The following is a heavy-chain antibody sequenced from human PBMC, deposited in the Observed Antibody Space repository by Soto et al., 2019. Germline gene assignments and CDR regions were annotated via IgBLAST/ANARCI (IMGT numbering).Heavy chain of an antibody. CDR3: ARDNILGILYGGMDV. Sequence: PSETPSLTCTVSCGSISSGDYYWSWVRQPPGKGLEWIGYIYYSGSTYYNPSLKSRVTISVDTSKNQFSLKLSSVTAADTAVYYCARDNILGILYGGMDVWGQGTTVTVSS. CDR2: IYYSGST. D-gene: IGHD3-3*01. J-gene: IGHJ6*02. CDR1: CGSISSGDYY. V-gene: IGHV4-30-4*01.